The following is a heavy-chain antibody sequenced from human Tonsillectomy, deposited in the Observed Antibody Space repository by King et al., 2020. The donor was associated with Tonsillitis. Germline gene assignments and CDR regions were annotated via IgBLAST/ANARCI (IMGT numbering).Heavy chain of an antibody. CDR1: GGSISSSSYY. Sequence: QLQESGPGLVKPSETLSLTCTVSGGSISSSSYYWGWIRQPPGKGLEWIGSIYYSGSTSYKPSLKSRVTISVDTSKNQFSLRLSSVTAADTAVYYCARQGEVTAILAFVDYWGQGTLVTVSS. V-gene: IGHV4-39*01. D-gene: IGHD2-21*02. J-gene: IGHJ4*02. CDR2: IYYSGST. CDR3: ARQGEVTAILAFVDY.